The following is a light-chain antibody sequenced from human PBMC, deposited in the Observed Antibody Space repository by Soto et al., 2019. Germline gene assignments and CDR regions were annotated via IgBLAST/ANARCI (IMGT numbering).Light chain of an antibody. J-gene: IGLJ3*02. CDR2: DVS. Sequence: QSALTQPRSVSGSPGQSVTISCTGTTNDVGAYNYVSWYQHHPGKAPKVMIYDVSKRPSGVPDRLSGSKSGNTASLTISGLQAEDEADYYCCSYADSYAWVFGGGTKLTVL. CDR1: TNDVGAYNY. V-gene: IGLV2-11*01. CDR3: CSYADSYAWV.